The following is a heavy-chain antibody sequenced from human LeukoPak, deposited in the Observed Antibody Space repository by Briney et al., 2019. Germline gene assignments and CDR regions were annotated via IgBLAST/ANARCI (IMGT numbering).Heavy chain of an antibody. J-gene: IGHJ4*02. D-gene: IGHD6-19*01. CDR1: GFSLSTTGVG. CDR3: AHSSGSSAWFVYFDY. Sequence: SGPTLGNPTQTLTLTCTFSGFSLSTTGVGVGWIRQPPGKALEWLALIYWDDDKHYSPSLKSRLTITKDTSKNQVVLTMTDMDPVDTATYSCAHSSGSSAWFVYFDYWGQGTLVTVSS. CDR2: IYWDDDK. V-gene: IGHV2-5*02.